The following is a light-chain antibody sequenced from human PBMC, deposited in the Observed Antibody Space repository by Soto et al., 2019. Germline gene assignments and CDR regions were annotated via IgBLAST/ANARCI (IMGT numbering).Light chain of an antibody. V-gene: IGKV2-30*01. CDR3: MHDAKWPRT. CDR2: KVS. J-gene: IGKJ3*01. CDR1: QSLVSSDGNTY. Sequence: DVVMTQSPLSLPVTLGQPASISCRSSQSLVSSDGNTYLNWFHQRPGQSPRRLIYKVSNRDSGVPERFSGSGSGTEFTLTISRVEAEDVGVYYCMHDAKWPRTFGPGTKVDIK.